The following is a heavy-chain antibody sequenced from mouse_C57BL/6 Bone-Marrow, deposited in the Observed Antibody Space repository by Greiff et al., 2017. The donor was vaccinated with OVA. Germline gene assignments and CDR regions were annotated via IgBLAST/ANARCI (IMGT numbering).Heavy chain of an antibody. CDR2: IWSGGST. J-gene: IGHJ4*01. CDR3: ARENAYGSSYYAMDY. Sequence: QVQLKESGPGLVQPSQSLSITCTVSGFSLTSYGVHWVRQSPGKGLEWLGVIWSGGSTDYNAAFISRLSICKDHSKSQAFLKMNRLQADDTTREYCARENAYGSSYYAMDYWGQGTSVTVSS. D-gene: IGHD1-1*01. CDR1: GFSLTSYG. V-gene: IGHV2-2*01.